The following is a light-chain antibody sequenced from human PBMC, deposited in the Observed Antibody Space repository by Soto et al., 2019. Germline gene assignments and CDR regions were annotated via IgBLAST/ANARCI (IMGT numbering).Light chain of an antibody. CDR3: QQRRNWPLT. Sequence: EIMLTQSPATLSLSPGERATLSCRASQSVSSYLAWYQQKPGRAPRLLIYDASNRAAGIPARFSGSGSGTDFTLSISSLEPDDFAVYYCQQRRNWPLTFGGGTRVDIK. J-gene: IGKJ4*01. V-gene: IGKV3-11*01. CDR1: QSVSSY. CDR2: DAS.